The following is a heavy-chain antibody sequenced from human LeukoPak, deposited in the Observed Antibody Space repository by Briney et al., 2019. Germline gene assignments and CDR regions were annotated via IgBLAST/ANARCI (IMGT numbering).Heavy chain of an antibody. CDR3: ARDSPPDY. V-gene: IGHV4-59*01. Sequence: SETLSLTCTVSGGSISTYYWSWIRQPPGKGLEWIGYIHYSGSTSYNPSLKSRITISVDTSKSQLSLILNSVTAADTAVYYCARDSPPDYWGQGTLVTVSS. CDR1: GGSISTYY. CDR2: IHYSGST. J-gene: IGHJ4*02.